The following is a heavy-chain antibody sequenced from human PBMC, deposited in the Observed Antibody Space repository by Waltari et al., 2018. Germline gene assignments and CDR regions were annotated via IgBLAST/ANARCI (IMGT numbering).Heavy chain of an antibody. J-gene: IGHJ6*03. CDR1: GFTFSSYC. CDR3: AKSRGPYYYYYMDV. V-gene: IGHV3-30*18. CDR2: IWYDGSNK. D-gene: IGHD3-16*01. Sequence: VQLVEAGGGVVQPGRCLRLACAASGFTFSSYCMPWVLRAPGKGLEWVAVIWYDGSNKYYADSVKGRFTISRDNSKNTLYLQMNSLRAEDTAMYYCAKSRGPYYYYYMDVWGKGTTVTVSS.